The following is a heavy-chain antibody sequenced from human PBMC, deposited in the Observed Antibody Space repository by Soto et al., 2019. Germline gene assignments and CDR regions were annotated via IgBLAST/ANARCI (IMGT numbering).Heavy chain of an antibody. Sequence: EVQLLESGGGLVQPWGSLRLSCKGSGFIFSTFAMSWVRQAPGKGLEWLSAISASGGNTYYPDSVKGRFTISRDISENTLYLQMSSLGGEDTAVYHCAKEPTSTVEGAFDLWGRGTMVTVSS. J-gene: IGHJ3*01. D-gene: IGHD4-17*01. V-gene: IGHV3-23*01. CDR1: GFIFSTFA. CDR2: ISASGGNT. CDR3: AKEPTSTVEGAFDL.